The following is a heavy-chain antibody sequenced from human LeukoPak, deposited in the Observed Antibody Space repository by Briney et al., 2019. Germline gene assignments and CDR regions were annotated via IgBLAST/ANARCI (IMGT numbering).Heavy chain of an antibody. Sequence: ASVKVSCKASAYTFTGYYMHWVRQAPGQRLEWMGWINPNSGGTNYAQKFQGRVTMTRDTSISTAYMELSRLRSDDTAVYYCASTYYDYVWGSYRFYGMDVWGQGTTVTVSS. J-gene: IGHJ6*02. D-gene: IGHD3-16*02. V-gene: IGHV1-2*02. CDR3: ASTYYDYVWGSYRFYGMDV. CDR2: INPNSGGT. CDR1: AYTFTGYY.